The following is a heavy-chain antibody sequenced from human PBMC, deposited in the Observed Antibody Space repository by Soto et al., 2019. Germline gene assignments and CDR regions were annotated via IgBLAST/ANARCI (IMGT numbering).Heavy chain of an antibody. CDR2: ISAHNGNT. J-gene: IGHJ4*02. D-gene: IGHD1-1*01. CDR1: GYTFTTYG. Sequence: QVHLVQSGAEVKKPGASVKVSCKGSGYTFTTYGITWVRQAPGQGLEWMGWISAHNGNTNYAQKLQGRVTVTRDTSTSTASMELRRLRSDDTAVYYWARGRYGDYWGQGALVTVSS. V-gene: IGHV1-18*01. CDR3: ARGRYGDY.